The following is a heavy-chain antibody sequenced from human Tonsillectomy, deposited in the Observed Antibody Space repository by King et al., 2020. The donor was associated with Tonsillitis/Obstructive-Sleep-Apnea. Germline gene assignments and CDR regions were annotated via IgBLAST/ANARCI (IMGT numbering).Heavy chain of an antibody. D-gene: IGHD4-17*01. CDR3: ARSPYGDHYYYYYMDV. V-gene: IGHV3-21*01. CDR2: ISSSSSYI. Sequence: VQLVESGGGLVKPGGSLRLSCAASGFTFSSYSMNWVRQAPGKGLEWVSSISSSSSYIYYADSVKGRFTISRDNAKNSLYLQMKSLRAEDTAVYYCARSPYGDHYYYYYMDVWGKGTTVTVSS. CDR1: GFTFSSYS. J-gene: IGHJ6*03.